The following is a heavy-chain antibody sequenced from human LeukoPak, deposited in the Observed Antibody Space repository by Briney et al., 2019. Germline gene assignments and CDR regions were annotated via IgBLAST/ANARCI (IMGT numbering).Heavy chain of an antibody. V-gene: IGHV3-9*01. J-gene: IGHJ3*02. CDR2: ISWNSGSI. Sequence: GGSLRLSCAASGFTFDDYAMHWVRQAPGKGLEWVSGISWNSGSIGYADSVKGRFTISRDNAKNSLYLQMNSLRAEDTALYYCAKDTGDIWGQGTMVTVSS. CDR3: AKDTGDI. CDR1: GFTFDDYA.